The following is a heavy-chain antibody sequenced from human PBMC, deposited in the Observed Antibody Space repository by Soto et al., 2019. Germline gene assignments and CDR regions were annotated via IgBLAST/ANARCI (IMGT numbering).Heavy chain of an antibody. J-gene: IGHJ3*02. Sequence: QVQLQESGPGLVKPSETLSLTCTVSGGSISSYYWSWIRQPPGKGLEWIGYIYYSGNTNYNPSLKSRVTISVDTSKNQFSLKLSSVTAADTAVYYCARVWGGAFGIWGQGTMVTVSS. V-gene: IGHV4-59*01. D-gene: IGHD3-10*01. CDR1: GGSISSYY. CDR2: IYYSGNT. CDR3: ARVWGGAFGI.